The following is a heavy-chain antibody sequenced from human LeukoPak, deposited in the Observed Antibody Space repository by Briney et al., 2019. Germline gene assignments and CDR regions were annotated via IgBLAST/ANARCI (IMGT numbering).Heavy chain of an antibody. CDR2: IIPILGIA. CDR3: AKSKTVAGTYYFDY. CDR1: GGTLSSYA. Sequence: ASVKVSCKASGGTLSSYAISWVRQAPGQGLEWMGRIIPILGIADYAQKFQGRVTITADKSTSTAYMELSSLRSEDTAVYYCAKSKTVAGTYYFDYWGQGTLVTVSS. V-gene: IGHV1-69*04. J-gene: IGHJ4*02. D-gene: IGHD6-19*01.